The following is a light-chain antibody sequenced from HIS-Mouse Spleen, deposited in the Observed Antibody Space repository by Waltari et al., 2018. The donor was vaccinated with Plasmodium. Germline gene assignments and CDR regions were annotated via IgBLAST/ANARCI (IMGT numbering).Light chain of an antibody. CDR2: KDS. CDR1: ALPKHY. J-gene: IGLJ2*01. Sequence: SYELTQPPSVSVSPGQPARITCSGDALPKHYAYWYQQKPGQAPVLVIYKDSERPSGIPERFSGSSSGTTVTLTISGVQAEDEADYYCQSADSSGTYQVFGGGTKLTVL. CDR3: QSADSSGTYQV. V-gene: IGLV3-25*03.